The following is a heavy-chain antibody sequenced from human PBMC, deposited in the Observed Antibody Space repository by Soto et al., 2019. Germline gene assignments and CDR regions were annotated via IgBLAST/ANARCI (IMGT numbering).Heavy chain of an antibody. D-gene: IGHD3-10*01. CDR2: IHNSGST. V-gene: IGHV4-59*01. Sequence: PSETLSLTCTVSVGSITSYYWSWIRQPPGKGLEWIGYIHNSGSTSYNPSLQSRVTISADVSKNQFSLDLRSVTAADTAVYYCARRWSGTDYWGHGTLVTVSS. CDR1: VGSITSYY. CDR3: ARRWSGTDY. J-gene: IGHJ4*01.